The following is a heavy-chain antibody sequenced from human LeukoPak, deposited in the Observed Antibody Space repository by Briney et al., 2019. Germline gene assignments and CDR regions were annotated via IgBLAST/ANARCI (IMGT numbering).Heavy chain of an antibody. V-gene: IGHV4-59*01. Sequence: SETLSLTCTVSGGSISSYYWSWIRQPPGKGLEWIGYIYCSGSTIYNPSLKSRVTISVHTSKNQFSLKLSSVTAADTAVYYCARAGDSSGYQSWFDPWGQGTLVTVSS. CDR3: ARAGDSSGYQSWFDP. CDR2: IYCSGST. D-gene: IGHD3-22*01. J-gene: IGHJ5*02. CDR1: GGSISSYY.